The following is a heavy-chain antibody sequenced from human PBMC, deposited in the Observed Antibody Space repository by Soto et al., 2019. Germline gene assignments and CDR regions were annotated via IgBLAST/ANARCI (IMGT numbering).Heavy chain of an antibody. J-gene: IGHJ3*01. CDR1: GFTTNKHA. V-gene: IGHV3-21*01. CDR2: ISNSSGDK. D-gene: IGHD3-3*01. CDR3: ARDPRYDFWSGTPDSN. Sequence: GGSLRLSCAVSGFTTNKHAMSWVRQAPEKGLEWVAGISNSSGDKYYAESVKGRFTISRDNGKNTLYLQMNSLRAEDTAVYYCARDPRYDFWSGTPDSNWGQGTMVTVSS.